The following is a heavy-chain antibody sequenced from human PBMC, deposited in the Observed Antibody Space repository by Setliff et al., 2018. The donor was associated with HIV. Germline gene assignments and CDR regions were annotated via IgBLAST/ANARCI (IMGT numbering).Heavy chain of an antibody. Sequence: GASVKVSCKAFGYTFTGYYMHWVRQAPGQGLEGMGWINPNNGGTNYQGRVTMTRDKYISTAYMELSRLGVDDTAVYYCARDHYGSGSYLFDYWGQGTVVTVSS. CDR2: INPNNGGT. V-gene: IGHV1-2*02. CDR1: GYTFTGYY. D-gene: IGHD3-10*01. CDR3: ARDHYGSGSYLFDY. J-gene: IGHJ4*02.